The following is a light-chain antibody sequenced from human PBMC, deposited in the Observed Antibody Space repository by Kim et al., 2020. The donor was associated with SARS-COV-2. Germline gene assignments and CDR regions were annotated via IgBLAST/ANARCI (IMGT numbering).Light chain of an antibody. V-gene: IGLV3-21*04. CDR3: QVWDSSSDHWV. J-gene: IGLJ3*02. CDR1: NIGSKS. Sequence: SYELTQPLSVSVALGKTARITCGGNNIGSKSVHWYQQKPGQAPVLVIYYDSDRPSGIPERFSGSNSGNTATLTISRVEAGDEADYYCQVWDSSSDHWVFGGGTQLTVL. CDR2: YDS.